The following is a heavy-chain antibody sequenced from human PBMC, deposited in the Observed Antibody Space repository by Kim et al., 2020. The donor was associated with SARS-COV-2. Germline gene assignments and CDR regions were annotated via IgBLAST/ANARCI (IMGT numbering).Heavy chain of an antibody. V-gene: IGHV1-24*01. CDR3: ATDSSGYYYFFDY. D-gene: IGHD3-22*01. J-gene: IGHJ4*02. Sequence: YAPKFQGRVTMPEDNSTDTAYMELSSLRSEDTAVYYCATDSSGYYYFFDYWGQGTLVTVSS.